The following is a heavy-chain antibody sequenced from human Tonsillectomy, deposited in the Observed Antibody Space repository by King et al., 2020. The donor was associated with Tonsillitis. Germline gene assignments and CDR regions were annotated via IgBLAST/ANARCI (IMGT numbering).Heavy chain of an antibody. CDR2: IRSDGRKT. V-gene: IGHV3-30*02. D-gene: IGHD1-26*01. Sequence: QLVQSGGGVVQPGGSLRLSCAAAGFSISGDGMHWVRQAPGKGLEWVAFIRSDGRKTFYADSAKGRFTISRDNSRNMMYLQMNSLGIEDTAVYYCAKEIVERGSCFDYWGQGSLVTVSS. CDR1: GFSISGDG. J-gene: IGHJ4*02. CDR3: AKEIVERGSCFDY.